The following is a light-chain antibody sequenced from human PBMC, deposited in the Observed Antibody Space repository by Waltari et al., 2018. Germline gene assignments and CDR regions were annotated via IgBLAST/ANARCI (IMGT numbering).Light chain of an antibody. V-gene: IGKV3-15*01. J-gene: IGKJ1*01. CDR1: QSVSSN. CDR3: QQYNNWLAWT. Sequence: EIVMTQSPATLSVSPGERATLSCRASQSVSSNLAWYQQKPGQATRLLIYGASTRATGSPVRFSGSGSVTEFTLTISSLQSEDFAVYYCQQYNNWLAWTFGQGTKVEIK. CDR2: GAS.